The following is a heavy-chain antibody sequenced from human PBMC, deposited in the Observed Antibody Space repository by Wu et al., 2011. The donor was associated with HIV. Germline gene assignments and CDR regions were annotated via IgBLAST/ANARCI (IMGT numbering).Heavy chain of an antibody. J-gene: IGHJ3*01. CDR1: GYVLSELS. V-gene: IGHV1-24*01. CDR3: RHPHAWEVVDSNAFDL. CDR2: FDPEDGET. Sequence: QVQLVQSGAEAKKPGASVKVSCKVSGYVLSELSLHWVRQAPGKGLEWMGGFDPEDGETIYAEKFQGRITMTEDSSTDTAYMELSSLRSEDTARYFCRHPHAWEVVDSNAFDLWGQGTMVTVSS. D-gene: IGHD1-26*01.